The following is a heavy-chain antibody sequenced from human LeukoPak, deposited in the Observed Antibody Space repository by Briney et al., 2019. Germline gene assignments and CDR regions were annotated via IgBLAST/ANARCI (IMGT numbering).Heavy chain of an antibody. V-gene: IGHV3-23*01. CDR3: AKAGAWPNWFDP. J-gene: IGHJ5*02. Sequence: GGSLRLSCAASGFTFSSYAMSWVRQAPGKGLEGVSSLSGNGVNTYYAASVMGRFTISRDNSKNTLYLQMNSLRAEDRAVYYCAKAGAWPNWFDPWGQGTLVTVSS. CDR2: LSGNGVNT. CDR1: GFTFSSYA. D-gene: IGHD3-10*01.